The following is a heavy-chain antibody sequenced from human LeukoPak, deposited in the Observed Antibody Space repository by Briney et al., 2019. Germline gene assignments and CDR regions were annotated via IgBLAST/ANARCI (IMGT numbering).Heavy chain of an antibody. J-gene: IGHJ4*02. D-gene: IGHD3-10*01. CDR1: GYSFTAFY. V-gene: IGHV1-2*02. Sequence: GASVKVSCKASGYSFTAFYIHWVRQAPGQGLEWMGWIHPRSGETNYAYKFRGRVTMTRDTSISTTYMDLGSLGSDDTAVYYCARDGEYGTGSYCRGCFDYWGQGTLVTVSS. CDR3: ARDGEYGTGSYCRGCFDY. CDR2: IHPRSGET.